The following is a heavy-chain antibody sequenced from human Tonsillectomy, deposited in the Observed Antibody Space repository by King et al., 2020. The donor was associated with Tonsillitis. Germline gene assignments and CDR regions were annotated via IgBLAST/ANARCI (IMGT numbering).Heavy chain of an antibody. CDR3: AKVSQGDYSNFPYFDY. J-gene: IGHJ4*02. D-gene: IGHD4-11*01. Sequence: EVQLVESGGGLVQRGGSLRLSCAASGFTFSSYAMSWVRQAPGKGLEWVSALSGSGGTTYYADSVKGRFTISRDNSKKTLYLQMNSLRAEDTAVYYCAKVSQGDYSNFPYFDYWGQGTLVTVSS. V-gene: IGHV3-23*04. CDR1: GFTFSSYA. CDR2: LSGSGGTT.